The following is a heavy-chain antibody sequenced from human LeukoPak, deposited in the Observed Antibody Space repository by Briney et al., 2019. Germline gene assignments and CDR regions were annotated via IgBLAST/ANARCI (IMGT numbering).Heavy chain of an antibody. V-gene: IGHV4-34*01. CDR2: INHSGSN. J-gene: IGHJ1*01. CDR1: GGSFSGHY. D-gene: IGHD4-17*01. CDR3: ARGHSPVTTKVSYFQH. Sequence: SETLSLTCAVYGGSFSGHYWSWIRQPPGKGLEWIGEINHSGSNNYNPSLKSRVTILVDTSRNQFSLKLSSVTAADTAVYYCARGHSPVTTKVSYFQHWGQGTLVTVSS.